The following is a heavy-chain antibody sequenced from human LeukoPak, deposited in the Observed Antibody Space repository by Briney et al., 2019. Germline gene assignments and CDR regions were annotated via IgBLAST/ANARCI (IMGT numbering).Heavy chain of an antibody. CDR1: GFTFRSYA. J-gene: IGHJ4*02. CDR2: TSYDGSNK. D-gene: IGHD1-1*01. CDR3: VKLRTGTATNFDY. V-gene: IGHV3-30*04. Sequence: GRSLRLSCAASGFTFRSYAIHWVRQAPGKGLEWVAVTSYDGSNKYYADSVKGRFTISRDNSKNTLYLQMNSLRAEDTAIYYCVKLRTGTATNFDYWGQGTLVTVSS.